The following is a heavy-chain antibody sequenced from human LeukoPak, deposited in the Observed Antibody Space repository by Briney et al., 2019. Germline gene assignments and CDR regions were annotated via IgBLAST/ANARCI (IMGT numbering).Heavy chain of an antibody. J-gene: IGHJ3*02. CDR1: GGSISSYY. CDR2: FYHSGST. V-gene: IGHV4-59*01. D-gene: IGHD3-10*01. Sequence: SETLSLTCIVSGGSISSYYWSWIRQPPGKGLEWIGYFYHSGSTHYNPSLKSRVTISADTSKNQFSLRPSSVTAADTAVYYCARDITVVRGVGAFDIWGQGTMVTVSS. CDR3: ARDITVVRGVGAFDI.